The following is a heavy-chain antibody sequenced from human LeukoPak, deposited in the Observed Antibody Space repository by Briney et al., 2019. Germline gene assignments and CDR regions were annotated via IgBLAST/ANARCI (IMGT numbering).Heavy chain of an antibody. CDR3: TTDPPPNYYYDSSGYYILHSLGY. Sequence: GGSLRLSCAASGFTFSDAWMNWVGQAPGKGLEWVGRIKSKTDGGTTDYAAPVKGRFAISRDDSKNTLYLQMNGLRTEDTAVYYCTTDPPPNYYYDSSGYYILHSLGYWGQGTLVTVSS. CDR2: IKSKTDGGTT. D-gene: IGHD3-22*01. J-gene: IGHJ4*02. CDR1: GFTFSDAW. V-gene: IGHV3-15*01.